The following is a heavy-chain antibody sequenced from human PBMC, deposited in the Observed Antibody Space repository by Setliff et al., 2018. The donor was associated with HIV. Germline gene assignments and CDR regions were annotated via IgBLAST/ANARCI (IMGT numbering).Heavy chain of an antibody. J-gene: IGHJ5*02. Sequence: PGGSLRLSCAASGFSFSHAWMSWVRQAPGKGLEWVGRIKRRTDGGTTDYAAPVKGRFTISRDDSKHTLYLQMNSLRAEDTAVYYCARAIPGYSGSWYNPGWFDPWGQGTLVTVSS. V-gene: IGHV3-15*01. CDR2: IKRRTDGGTT. CDR3: ARAIPGYSGSWYNPGWFDP. D-gene: IGHD6-13*01. CDR1: GFSFSHAW.